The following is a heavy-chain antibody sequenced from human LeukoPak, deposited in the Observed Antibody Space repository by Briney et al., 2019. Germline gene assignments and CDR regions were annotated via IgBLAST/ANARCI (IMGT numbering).Heavy chain of an antibody. V-gene: IGHV4-39*07. J-gene: IGHJ3*02. CDR1: GGSISSSSYH. Sequence: PSETLSLTCTVSGGSISSSSYHWGWIRQPPGKGLEWIGSIYYSGSTYYNPSLKSRVTISVDTSKNQFSLKLSSVTAADTAVYYCARRPITMVRNKDAFDIWGKGTTVTVSS. CDR2: IYYSGST. CDR3: ARRPITMVRNKDAFDI. D-gene: IGHD3-10*01.